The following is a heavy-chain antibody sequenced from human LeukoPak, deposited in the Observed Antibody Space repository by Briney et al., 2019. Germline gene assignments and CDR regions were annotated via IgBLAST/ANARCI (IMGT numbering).Heavy chain of an antibody. CDR1: GYMFTDYA. J-gene: IGHJ3*02. D-gene: IGHD3-10*01. CDR2: INTNTGNP. V-gene: IGHV7-4-1*02. Sequence: ASVKVSCKASGYMFTDYAMNWVRQAPGQGLEWMGWINTNTGNPTYAQGFTGRFVFSLDTSVSTAYLQISSLEAEDTAIYYCVTGRDAFDIWGQGTMVTVSS. CDR3: VTGRDAFDI.